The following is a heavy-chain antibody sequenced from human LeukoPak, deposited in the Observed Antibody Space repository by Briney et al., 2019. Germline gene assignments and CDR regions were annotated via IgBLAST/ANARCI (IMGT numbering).Heavy chain of an antibody. J-gene: IGHJ4*02. CDR1: GFTFSSYS. Sequence: GGSLRLSCAASGFTFSSYSMNWVRQAPGKGLEWVSSISSSSSYIYYADSVKGRFTISRDNAKNSLYLQMNSLRAEDTAFYYCASGKFGGSYDYWGQGTLVTVSS. V-gene: IGHV3-21*01. CDR2: ISSSSSYI. D-gene: IGHD1-26*01. CDR3: ASGKFGGSYDY.